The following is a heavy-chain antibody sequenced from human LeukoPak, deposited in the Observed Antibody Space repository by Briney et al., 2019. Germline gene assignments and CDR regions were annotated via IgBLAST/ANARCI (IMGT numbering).Heavy chain of an antibody. Sequence: PSETLSLTCTVSGGSISSGDYYWNWIRQHPEKSLEWVGYIFYSGSAYYNPSLKSRVTISVDTSKNQFSLKLSSVTAADTAVYYCARGSTLIRGFDYWGQGTLVTVSS. CDR1: GGSISSGDYY. D-gene: IGHD3-10*01. J-gene: IGHJ4*02. V-gene: IGHV4-31*03. CDR3: ARGSTLIRGFDY. CDR2: IFYSGSA.